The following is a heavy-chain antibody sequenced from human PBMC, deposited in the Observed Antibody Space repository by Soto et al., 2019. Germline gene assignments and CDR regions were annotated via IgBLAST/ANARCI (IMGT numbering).Heavy chain of an antibody. V-gene: IGHV3-33*01. CDR3: ARDQRAYYYDSSGYYDWFDP. CDR1: GFTFSSYG. D-gene: IGHD3-22*01. CDR2: IWYDGSNK. J-gene: IGHJ5*02. Sequence: PGGSLRLSCAASGFTFSSYGMHWVRQAPGKGLEWVAVIWYDGSNKYYADSVKGRFTISRDNSKNTLYLQMNSLRAEDTAVYYCARDQRAYYYDSSGYYDWFDPWGQGTLLTVSS.